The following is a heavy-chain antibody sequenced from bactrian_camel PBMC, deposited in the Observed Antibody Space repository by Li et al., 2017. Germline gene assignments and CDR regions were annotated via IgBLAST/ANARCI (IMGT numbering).Heavy chain of an antibody. CDR1: GDTVGRYC. D-gene: IGHD6*01. J-gene: IGHJ4*01. Sequence: QLVESGGGSVQVGGSLRLSCVASGDTVGRYCMGWFRRNAREGVAAIDSDGSTSYADAVKGRFTVSMDKAKRLVYLQMDSLKAEDTAMYYCAADLRVCSISWYRTAEYSYWGQGTQVTVS. V-gene: IGHV3S53*01. CDR2: IDSDGST. CDR3: AADLRVCSISWYRTAEYSY.